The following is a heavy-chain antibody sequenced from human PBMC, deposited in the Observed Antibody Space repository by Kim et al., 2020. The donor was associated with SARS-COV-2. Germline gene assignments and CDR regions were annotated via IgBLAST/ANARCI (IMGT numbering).Heavy chain of an antibody. Sequence: YADSVKGRFTISRDNSKNTLYLQMNSLRAEDTAVYYCARGTAAAAGLFDYWGQGTLVTVSS. CDR3: ARGTAAAAGLFDY. V-gene: IGHV3-30*01. D-gene: IGHD6-13*01. J-gene: IGHJ4*02.